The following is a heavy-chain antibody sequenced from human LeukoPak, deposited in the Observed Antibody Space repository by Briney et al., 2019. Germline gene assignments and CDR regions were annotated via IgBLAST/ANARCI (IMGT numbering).Heavy chain of an antibody. V-gene: IGHV4-61*02. CDR3: ARHQDGSHDPGCTTVTTCFSLAFDM. CDR2: IYTSGST. D-gene: IGHD4-17*01. CDR1: GGSISSGSYY. Sequence: SETLSLTCAVSGGSISSGSYYWSWIRQPAGKGLEWIGRIYTSGSTNYNPSLKSRVTISVDTSKNQFSLKLSSVTAADTAVYYCARHQDGSHDPGCTTVTTCFSLAFDMWGQGTMVTVSS. J-gene: IGHJ3*02.